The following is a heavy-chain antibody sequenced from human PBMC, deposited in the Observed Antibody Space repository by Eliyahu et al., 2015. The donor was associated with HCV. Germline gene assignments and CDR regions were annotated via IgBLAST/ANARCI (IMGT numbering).Heavy chain of an antibody. V-gene: IGHV1-3*04. J-gene: IGHJ4*02. CDR2: XNTDNGNT. D-gene: IGHD6-13*01. Sequence: QVQLVQSGAEVKKPGASVKVSCKASGYTFTSYAVHWVRQAPGQRLEWMGWXNTDNGNTKYSQNFQGRVTITRDTSASTAYMELSSLRYEDTAICYCARDNSNWSVLDHWGQGTLVTVSS. CDR1: GYTFTSYA. CDR3: ARDNSNWSVLDH.